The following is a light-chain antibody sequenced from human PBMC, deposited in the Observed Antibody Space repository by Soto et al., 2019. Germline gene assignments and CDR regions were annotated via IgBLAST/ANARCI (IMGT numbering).Light chain of an antibody. CDR2: AAS. J-gene: IGKJ2*01. CDR1: QGGFSS. V-gene: IGKV1-39*01. CDR3: QPTFRRPYS. Sequence: DIQRTQSPYSLSAYVGDRVTITCRASQGGFSSLNWYQQKPGKAPKLLVYAASTLQNLVPSRFSGSGSGTDFYLTIPTLQPADVETYCCQPTFRRPYSIGHGTTLAI.